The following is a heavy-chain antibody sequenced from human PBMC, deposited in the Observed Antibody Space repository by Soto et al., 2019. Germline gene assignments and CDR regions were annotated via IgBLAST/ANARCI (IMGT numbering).Heavy chain of an antibody. D-gene: IGHD5-18*01. J-gene: IGHJ4*02. CDR2: ISYDGSNK. CDR3: ARDNLPTWIQLWVDY. CDR1: GFTFSSYA. V-gene: IGHV3-30-3*01. Sequence: QVQLVESGGGVVQPGRSLRLSCAASGFTFSSYAMHWVRQAPGKGLEWVAVISYDGSNKYYADSVKGRFTSSRDNSKNTLYLQMNSLRAEDTAVYYCARDNLPTWIQLWVDYWGQGTLVTVSS.